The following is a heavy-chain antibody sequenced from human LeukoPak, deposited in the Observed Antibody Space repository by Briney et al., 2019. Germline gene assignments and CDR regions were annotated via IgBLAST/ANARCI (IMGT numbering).Heavy chain of an antibody. CDR2: IRYDGSNK. V-gene: IGHV3-30*02. CDR1: GFSFSSYW. CDR3: AKGSNWNYDPRVYIDY. J-gene: IGHJ4*02. D-gene: IGHD1-7*01. Sequence: GGSLRLSCAASGFSFSSYWMHWVRQAPGKGLEWVAFIRYDGSNKYYADSVKGRFTISRDNSKNTLYLQMNSLRAEDTAVYYCAKGSNWNYDPRVYIDYWGQGTLVTVSS.